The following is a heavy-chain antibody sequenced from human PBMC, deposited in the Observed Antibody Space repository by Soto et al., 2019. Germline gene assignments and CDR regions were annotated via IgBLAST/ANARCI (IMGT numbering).Heavy chain of an antibody. CDR2: FDPEDGET. Sequence: ASVKVSCKVSGYTLTELSMHWVRQAHGKGLEWMGGFDPEDGETIYAQKFQGRVTISVDTSKNQFSLKLSSVTAADTAVYYCARHAPPSTVTTLPDYWGQGTLVTVSS. J-gene: IGHJ4*02. CDR3: ARHAPPSTVTTLPDY. V-gene: IGHV1-24*01. D-gene: IGHD4-17*01. CDR1: GYTLTELS.